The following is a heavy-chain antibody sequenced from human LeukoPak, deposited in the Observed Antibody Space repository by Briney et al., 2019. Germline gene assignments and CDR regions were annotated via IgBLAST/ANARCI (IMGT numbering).Heavy chain of an antibody. V-gene: IGHV1-18*01. Sequence: ASVKVSCKASGYTFTSYGISWVRQAPGQGLEWMGWISAYNGNTNYAQKLQGRVTMTTDTFTSTAYMELRSLRSDDTAVYYCARHRISSSWYPMGFQHWGQGTLVTVSS. CDR3: ARHRISSSWYPMGFQH. CDR1: GYTFTSYG. D-gene: IGHD6-13*01. J-gene: IGHJ1*01. CDR2: ISAYNGNT.